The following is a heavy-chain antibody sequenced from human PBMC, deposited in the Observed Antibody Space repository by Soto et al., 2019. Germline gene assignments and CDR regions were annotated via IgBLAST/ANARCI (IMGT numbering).Heavy chain of an antibody. CDR3: AFARVAGAALDH. CDR2: MSYDGSAK. J-gene: IGHJ4*02. CDR1: GFIFSKKG. Sequence: GGSLRLSCAGYGFIFSKKGMHWVRQAPGKGLEWVAFMSYDGSAKFYADSVKGRFTISRDNSNSTLFLHMSNLRAEDTAMYYCAFARVAGAALDHWGEGTLVTVSS. D-gene: IGHD6-6*01. V-gene: IGHV3-30*02.